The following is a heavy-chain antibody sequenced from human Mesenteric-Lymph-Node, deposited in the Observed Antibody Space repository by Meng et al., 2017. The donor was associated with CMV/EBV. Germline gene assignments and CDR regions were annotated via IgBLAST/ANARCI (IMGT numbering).Heavy chain of an antibody. Sequence: ASVKVSCKASGYTFTSYDINWVRQATGQGLEWMGWMNPNSGNTGYAQKFQGRVTITRNTSISTAYMELSSLRSEDTAVYYCARGDDSSGYYSFGIDYWGQGTLVTVSS. J-gene: IGHJ4*02. CDR3: ARGDDSSGYYSFGIDY. D-gene: IGHD3-22*01. CDR1: GYTFTSYD. V-gene: IGHV1-8*03. CDR2: MNPNSGNT.